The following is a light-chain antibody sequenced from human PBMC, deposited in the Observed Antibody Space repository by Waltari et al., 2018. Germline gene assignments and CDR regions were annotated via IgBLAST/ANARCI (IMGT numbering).Light chain of an antibody. CDR1: QSIRSW. Sequence: DIQMTQSPSTLSASVADSVTITCRASQSIRSWLAWYQQKPGKAPKLLIYKASTLESGVPSRFSGSGSGTEFTLTISRLQPDDFATYYCQQYDSFRTFGQGTKVEVK. CDR3: QQYDSFRT. J-gene: IGKJ1*01. V-gene: IGKV1-5*03. CDR2: KAS.